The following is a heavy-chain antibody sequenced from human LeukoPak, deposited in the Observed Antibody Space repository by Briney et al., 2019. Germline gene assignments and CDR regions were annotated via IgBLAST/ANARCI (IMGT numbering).Heavy chain of an antibody. CDR2: ISGSGTTI. D-gene: IGHD2-15*01. CDR1: GFTFSDYY. V-gene: IGHV3-11*01. CDR3: ARDGGYCSGGSCYNY. Sequence: GGSLRLSCAASGFTFSDYYMNWIRQAPGKGLEWVSYISGSGTTIYYADSVTGRFTISRDNAKNSLYLQMNSLRAEDTAVYYCARDGGYCSGGSCYNYWGQGTLVTVSS. J-gene: IGHJ4*02.